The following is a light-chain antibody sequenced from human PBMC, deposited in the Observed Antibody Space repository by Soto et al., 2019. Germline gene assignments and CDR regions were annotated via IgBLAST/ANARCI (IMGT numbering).Light chain of an antibody. CDR3: QSYDSSLSGPYV. J-gene: IGLJ1*01. V-gene: IGLV1-40*01. CDR2: GNS. CDR1: SSNIGAGYD. Sequence: QSVLTQPPSVSGAPGQRVTISCTGSSSNIGAGYDVHWYQQLPGAAPKLLIYGNSNRPSGVPDRFSGSKSGTSASLAITALQAEDEADYYCQSYDSSLSGPYVFGTGTKVTLL.